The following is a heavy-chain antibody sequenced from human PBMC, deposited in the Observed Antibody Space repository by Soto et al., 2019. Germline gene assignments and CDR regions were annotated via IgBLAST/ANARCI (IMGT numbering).Heavy chain of an antibody. V-gene: IGHV3-48*02. D-gene: IGHD3-22*01. CDR2: ISSSSATI. Sequence: GGSLRLSCEGSGFTFSSYSINWVRQTPGKGLEWVSYISSSSATIYYADSVKGRFTISRDNAKKSLYLQMNSLRDEDTAVYFCVRDSPYSSALYECFDSWGQGTLVTVSS. CDR3: VRDSPYSSALYECFDS. CDR1: GFTFSSYS. J-gene: IGHJ4*02.